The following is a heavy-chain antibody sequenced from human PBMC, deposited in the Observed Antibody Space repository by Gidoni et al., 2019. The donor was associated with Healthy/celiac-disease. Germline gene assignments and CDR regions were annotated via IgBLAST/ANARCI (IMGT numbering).Heavy chain of an antibody. Sequence: QVQLVPSGAEVKKPGAAVKVSCEASGSTFTSYGINWVRQAPGKGLEWMGWISAYKGNTNNAQKLQGRVTMTTDTSTSTAYMELRSLRSDDTAVYYCAREEGTLAAAGTDYWGQGTLVTVSS. CDR1: GSTFTSYG. CDR2: ISAYKGNT. D-gene: IGHD6-13*01. J-gene: IGHJ4*02. CDR3: AREEGTLAAAGTDY. V-gene: IGHV1-18*01.